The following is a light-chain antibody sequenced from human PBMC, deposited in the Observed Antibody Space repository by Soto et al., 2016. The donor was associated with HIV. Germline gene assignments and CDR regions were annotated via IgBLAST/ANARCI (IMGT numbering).Light chain of an antibody. CDR3: QVWDTYTDHVI. V-gene: IGLV3-21*02. CDR2: DDS. Sequence: SYELTQPPSVSVAPGETAMITCGGNNIETKSVHWYHQRPGQAPVLVVYDDSDRPSGIPERFSGSNSGNTATLTISRVEAGDEADYYCQVWDTYTDHVIFGGGTKLTVL. CDR1: NIETKS. J-gene: IGLJ2*01.